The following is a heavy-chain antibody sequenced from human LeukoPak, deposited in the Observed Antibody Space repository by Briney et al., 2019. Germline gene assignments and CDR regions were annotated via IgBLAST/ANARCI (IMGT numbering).Heavy chain of an antibody. D-gene: IGHD2-15*01. J-gene: IGHJ4*02. V-gene: IGHV4-4*07. CDR3: ASGRRFRREVDY. CDR1: GGSISSYY. Sequence: SETLSLTCTVSGGSISSYYWSWIRQPAGKGLEWIGRIYTSGSTNYNPSLKSRVTMSVDTSKKQFSLKLSSVTAADTAVYYCASGRRFRREVDYWGQGTLVTVSS. CDR2: IYTSGST.